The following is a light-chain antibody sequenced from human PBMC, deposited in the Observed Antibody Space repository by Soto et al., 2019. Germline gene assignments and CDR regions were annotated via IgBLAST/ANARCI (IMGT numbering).Light chain of an antibody. J-gene: IGLJ3*02. CDR1: SSDIGSNNY. Sequence: QSVLTQPASVSGSPGQSITISCTGTSSDIGSNNYVSWFQQRPGKAPTLIIYEVSNRPSGVSTHFSGSKSSNTASLTISGLLAEDAAEYYCSSYATTTRMFGGGTKLTVL. CDR2: EVS. CDR3: SSYATTTRM. V-gene: IGLV2-14*01.